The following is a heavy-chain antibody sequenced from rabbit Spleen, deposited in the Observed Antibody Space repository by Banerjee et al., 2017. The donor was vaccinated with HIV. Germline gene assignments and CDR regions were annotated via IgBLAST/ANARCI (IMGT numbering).Heavy chain of an antibody. CDR1: GFSFSGSGY. CDR3: ARDLVAVIGWNFNL. D-gene: IGHD1-1*01. Sequence: QEQLVESGGGLVQPEGSMTLTCTASGFSFSGSGYMCWVRQAPGKGLEWIACIYVGSSGSTYYASWAKGRFTISKTSSTTVTLQMTSLTAADTATYFCARDLVAVIGWNFNLWGQGTLVTVS. CDR2: IYVGSSGST. V-gene: IGHV1S45*01. J-gene: IGHJ4*01.